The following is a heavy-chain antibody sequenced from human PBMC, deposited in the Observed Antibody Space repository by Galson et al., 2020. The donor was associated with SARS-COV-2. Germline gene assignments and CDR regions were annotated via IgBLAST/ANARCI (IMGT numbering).Heavy chain of an antibody. CDR2: ISSSSSYI. CDR3: ARDLGDFWSGYIY. J-gene: IGHJ4*02. CDR1: GFTFSSYS. V-gene: IGHV3-21*01. Sequence: GESLKISCAASGFTFSSYSMNWVRQAPGKGLEWVSSISSSSSYIYYADSVKGRFTISRDNAKNSLYLQMNSLRAEDTAVYYCARDLGDFWSGYIYWGQGTLVTVSS. D-gene: IGHD3-3*01.